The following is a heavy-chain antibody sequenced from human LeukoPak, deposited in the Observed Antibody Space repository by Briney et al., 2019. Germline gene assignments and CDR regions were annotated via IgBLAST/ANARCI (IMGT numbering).Heavy chain of an antibody. D-gene: IGHD2-21*01. Sequence: GASVKVSCKAYGYTFTDYYLHWVRRAPGQGLEWMGWINPNSGATSYAQKFQGRVTMTRDTSISTAYMELSRLRSDDTAVYYRARDLGVITNYWGQGTLVTVSS. V-gene: IGHV1-2*02. CDR2: INPNSGAT. CDR3: ARDLGVITNY. CDR1: GYTFTDYY. J-gene: IGHJ4*02.